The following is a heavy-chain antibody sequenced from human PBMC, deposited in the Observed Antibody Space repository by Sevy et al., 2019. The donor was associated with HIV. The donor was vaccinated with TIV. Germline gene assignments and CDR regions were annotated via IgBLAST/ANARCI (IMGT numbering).Heavy chain of an antibody. CDR1: GGSISSYY. CDR3: ASGGARDYGDTLDY. Sequence: SETLSLTCTVSGGSISSYYWSWIRQPPGKGLEWIGYIYYSGSTNYNPSLKSRVTISVDTSKNQFSLKLSSVTAADTAMYYCASGGARDYGDTLDYWGQGTLVTVSS. D-gene: IGHD4-17*01. J-gene: IGHJ4*02. CDR2: IYYSGST. V-gene: IGHV4-59*01.